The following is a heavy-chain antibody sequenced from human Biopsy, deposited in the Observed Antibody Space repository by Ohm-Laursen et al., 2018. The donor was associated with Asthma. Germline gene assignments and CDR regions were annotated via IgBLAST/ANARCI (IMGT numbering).Heavy chain of an antibody. CDR1: GYTFTSYA. Sequence: SVKVSCKPSGYTFTSYALNWVRQAPGQGLEWMGWINTNTGNPTYAQGFTGRFVFSLDTSVNTAHLQISSLKAEDTAVYFCARMISYYDEMRDPFFDYWGQGTLVTVSS. D-gene: IGHD3-16*01. CDR2: INTNTGNP. J-gene: IGHJ4*02. CDR3: ARMISYYDEMRDPFFDY. V-gene: IGHV7-4-1*02.